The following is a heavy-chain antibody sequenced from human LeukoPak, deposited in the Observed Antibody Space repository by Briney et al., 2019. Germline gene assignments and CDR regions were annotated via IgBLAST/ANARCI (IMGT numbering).Heavy chain of an antibody. Sequence: GGSLRLSCAASGFTFSSYGMHWVRQAPGKGLEGVAVISYDGSNKYYADSVKGRFTISRDNSKNTLYLQMNSLRAEDTAVYYCAKDMGKGASDYWGQGTLVTVSS. V-gene: IGHV3-30*18. J-gene: IGHJ4*02. CDR1: GFTFSSYG. CDR2: ISYDGSNK. D-gene: IGHD3-10*01. CDR3: AKDMGKGASDY.